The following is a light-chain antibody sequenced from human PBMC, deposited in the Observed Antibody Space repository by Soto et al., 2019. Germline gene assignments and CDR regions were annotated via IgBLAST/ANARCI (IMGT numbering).Light chain of an antibody. J-gene: IGLJ2*01. CDR3: QAYCSSLSAVV. CDR1: SSNIGAGYY. Sequence: QSVLTQPPSVAGAPGQRVTISCTGSSSNIGAGYYVHWYQQFPGTAPKLRLYGSTNRPSGVPYRFSGSKSGTSASLAIAGLQTEDEADYYCQAYCSSLSAVVVGGGTKLTVL. CDR2: GST. V-gene: IGLV1-40*01.